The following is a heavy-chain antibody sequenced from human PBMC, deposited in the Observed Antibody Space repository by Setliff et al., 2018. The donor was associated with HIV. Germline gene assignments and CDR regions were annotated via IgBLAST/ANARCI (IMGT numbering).Heavy chain of an antibody. CDR2: VYSSGTT. CDR1: GGSISGHY. J-gene: IGHJ4*02. Sequence: SETLSLTCTVSGGSISGHYWSWIRQTPGKGLEWIGYVYSSGTTNYNPSLKSRVTISADTSKSQFSLKLTSVTAADTAAYFCARVSTDYVWGSFLSSGPYYFDFWGQGALVTVS. V-gene: IGHV4-59*08. CDR3: ARVSTDYVWGSFLSSGPYYFDF. D-gene: IGHD3-16*01.